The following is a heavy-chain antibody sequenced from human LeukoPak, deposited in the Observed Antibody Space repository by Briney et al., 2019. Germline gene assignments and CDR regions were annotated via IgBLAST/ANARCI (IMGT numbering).Heavy chain of an antibody. J-gene: IGHJ4*02. D-gene: IGHD3-22*01. CDR1: GGSISRYY. Sequence: MPSETLSLTCTVSGGSISRYYWGWIRQPAGKGLEWVGRIYTSGSTNYNPSLKSRVSMSVDTSKIQFSLKLSSVPAADTAVYYCAKFFTTDYYFDYWGQGTLVTVSS. CDR3: AKFFTTDYYFDY. V-gene: IGHV4-4*07. CDR2: IYTSGST.